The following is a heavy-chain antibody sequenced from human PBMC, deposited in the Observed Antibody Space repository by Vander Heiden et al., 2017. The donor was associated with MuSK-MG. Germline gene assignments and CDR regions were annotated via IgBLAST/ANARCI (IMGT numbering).Heavy chain of an antibody. CDR1: GGSISRSSDF. V-gene: IGHV4-39*01. D-gene: IGHD6-13*01. CDR3: ARHLRSSGWLYWFDP. CDR2: IYYSGNT. J-gene: IGHJ5*02. Sequence: QLQLQESGPGLVKPSETLSLTCTVSGGSISRSSDFWAWIRQPPGKGLEWIGSIYYSGNTYYNPSLKSRVTISVDTSKNQISLKLTSVTAADTAMYSCARHLRSSGWLYWFDPWGQGTLVTVSS.